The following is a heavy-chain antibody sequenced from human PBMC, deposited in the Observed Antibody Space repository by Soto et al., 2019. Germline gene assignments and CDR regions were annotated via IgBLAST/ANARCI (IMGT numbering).Heavy chain of an antibody. CDR2: ISYDGSNK. Sequence: QVQLVESGGGVVQPGRSLRLSCAASGFTFSSYGMHWVRQAPGKGLEWVAVISYDGSNKYYADSVKGRFTISRDNSKNTLYLQMNSLRAEDTAVYYCAKVTHHYYRGYMDVWGKGTTVTVSS. J-gene: IGHJ6*03. D-gene: IGHD1-26*01. CDR1: GFTFSSYG. CDR3: AKVTHHYYRGYMDV. V-gene: IGHV3-30*18.